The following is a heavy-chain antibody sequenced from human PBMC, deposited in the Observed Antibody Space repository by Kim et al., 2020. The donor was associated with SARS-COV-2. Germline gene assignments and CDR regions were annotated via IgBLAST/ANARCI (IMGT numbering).Heavy chain of an antibody. Sequence: GESLKISCKGSGYSFTSYWIGWVRQMPGKGLEWMGIIYPGDSDTRYSPSLQGQVTISADKSISTAYLQWSSLKASDTAMYYCARHRFGSWYWGYYYYGMDVWGQGTTVTVSS. J-gene: IGHJ6*02. CDR3: ARHRFGSWYWGYYYYGMDV. D-gene: IGHD6-13*01. CDR2: IYPGDSDT. CDR1: GYSFTSYW. V-gene: IGHV5-51*01.